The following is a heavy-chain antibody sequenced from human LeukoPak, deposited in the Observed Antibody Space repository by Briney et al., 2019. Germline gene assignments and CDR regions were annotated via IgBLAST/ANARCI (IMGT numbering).Heavy chain of an antibody. Sequence: GSLRLSCAASGFTFSNFNMNWVRQAPGKGLEWISYISGTSATICYADSVKGRFTISRDNAKNSLYLQMNSLRVEDTAVYYCARDSSAGSSGFWGQGTLVTVSS. CDR2: ISGTSATI. V-gene: IGHV3-48*01. J-gene: IGHJ4*02. CDR3: ARDSSAGSSGF. D-gene: IGHD6-25*01. CDR1: GFTFSNFN.